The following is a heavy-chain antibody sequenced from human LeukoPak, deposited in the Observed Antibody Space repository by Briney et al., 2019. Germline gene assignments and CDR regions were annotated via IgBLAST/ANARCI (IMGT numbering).Heavy chain of an antibody. D-gene: IGHD5-24*01. J-gene: IGHJ4*02. CDR2: ISYDGSNK. Sequence: GRSLRLSCAASGFTFSSYAMHWVRQAPGKGLEWVAVISYDGSNKYYADSVKGRFTISRDNSKNTLYLQMNSLRAEDTAVYYCAREREGWENPLDYWGQGTLVTVSS. CDR1: GFTFSSYA. CDR3: AREREGWENPLDY. V-gene: IGHV3-30-3*01.